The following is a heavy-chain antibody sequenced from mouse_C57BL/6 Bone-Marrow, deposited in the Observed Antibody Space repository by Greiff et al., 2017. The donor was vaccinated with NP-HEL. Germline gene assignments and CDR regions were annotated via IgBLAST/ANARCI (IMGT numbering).Heavy chain of an antibody. CDR2: IRLKSDNYAT. J-gene: IGHJ3*01. V-gene: IGHV6-3*01. D-gene: IGHD4-1*01. Sequence: DVKLVESGGGLAQPGGSMKLSCVASGFTFSNYWMNWVRQSPEKGLEWVAQIRLKSDNYATHYAESVKGRFTISRDDSKSSVYLQMNNLRAEDTGMYYCTRTGTWFAYWGQGTLVTVSA. CDR1: GFTFSNYW. CDR3: TRTGTWFAY.